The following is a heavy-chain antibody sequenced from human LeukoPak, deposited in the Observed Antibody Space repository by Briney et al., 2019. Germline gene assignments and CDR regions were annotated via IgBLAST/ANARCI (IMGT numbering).Heavy chain of an antibody. CDR2: INHSGST. Sequence: SETLSLTCAVYGGSFSGYYWSWIRQPPGKGLEWIGEINHSGSTNYNPSLKSRVTISVDTSKNQFSLKLSSVTAADTAVYYCASASSTSLYYYYYYMDVWGKGTTVTVSS. CDR1: GGSFSGYY. CDR3: ASASSTSLYYYYYYMDV. J-gene: IGHJ6*03. V-gene: IGHV4-34*01. D-gene: IGHD2-2*01.